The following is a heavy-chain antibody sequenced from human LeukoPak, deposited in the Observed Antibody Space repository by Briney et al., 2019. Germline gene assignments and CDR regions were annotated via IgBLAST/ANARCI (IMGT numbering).Heavy chain of an antibody. D-gene: IGHD2-15*01. CDR2: IYHSGST. J-gene: IGHJ4*02. CDR3: ARVGSGKGSYYFDY. V-gene: IGHV4-30-2*01. Sequence: SQTLSLTCTVSGGSISSGGYYWSWIRQPPGKGLEWIGYIYHSGSTYYNPSLKSRVTISVDRSKNQFSLKLSSVTAADTAVYYCARVGSGKGSYYFDYWGQGTLVTVSS. CDR1: GGSISSGGYY.